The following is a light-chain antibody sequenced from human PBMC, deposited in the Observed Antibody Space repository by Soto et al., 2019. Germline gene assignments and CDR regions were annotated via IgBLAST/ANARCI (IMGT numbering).Light chain of an antibody. V-gene: IGKV3-20*01. Sequence: EIVLTQSPGTLSLSPGERAILSCRASQSVSGNYLAWFQQKPGQAPRLLIYGASSRANGVPDRFSGGGSGIDFTLTINGMATEDFAVYYCQQYATSARLTFGPGTKVDI. CDR2: GAS. CDR1: QSVSGNY. J-gene: IGKJ3*01. CDR3: QQYATSARLT.